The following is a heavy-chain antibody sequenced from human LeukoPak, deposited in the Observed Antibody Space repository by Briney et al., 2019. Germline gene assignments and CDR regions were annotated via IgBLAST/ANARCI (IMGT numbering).Heavy chain of an antibody. V-gene: IGHV1-69*13. J-gene: IGHJ2*01. CDR2: IIPIFGTA. CDR1: GYTLTELS. CDR3: ARSHSSSRGYFDL. D-gene: IGHD6-13*01. Sequence: SVKVSCKVSGYTLTELSMHWVRQAPGQGLEWMGGIIPIFGTANYAQKFQGRVTITADESTSTAYMELSSLRSEDTAVYYCARSHSSSRGYFDLWGRGTLVTVSS.